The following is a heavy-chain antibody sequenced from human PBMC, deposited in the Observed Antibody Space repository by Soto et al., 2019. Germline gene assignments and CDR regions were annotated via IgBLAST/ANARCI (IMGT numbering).Heavy chain of an antibody. V-gene: IGHV3-33*01. D-gene: IGHD1-26*01. CDR2: IWHDGNNK. CDR3: ASDLVGASDSYGLDV. J-gene: IGHJ6*02. CDR1: GFTFSNYG. Sequence: HPGGSLRLSCAASGFTFSNYGMHWVRQVPGKGLEWVAIIWHDGNNKYYADSVRGRFIISRDNSKNRLYLQMNSLRAEDTAVYYCASDLVGASDSYGLDVWGQGTPVTVSS.